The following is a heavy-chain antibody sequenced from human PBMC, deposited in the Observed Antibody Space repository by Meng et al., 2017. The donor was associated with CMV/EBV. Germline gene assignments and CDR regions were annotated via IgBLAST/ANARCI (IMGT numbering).Heavy chain of an antibody. Sequence: SGPGMGKPANTLSLACTFAGGYISSYYWSWIRQPAGKGLEWIGRIYTSGSTNYNPSLKSRVTMSVDTSKNQFSLKLSSVTAADTAVYYCARDSSGWYPHFDYWGQGTLVTVSS. V-gene: IGHV4-4*07. CDR3: ARDSSGWYPHFDY. D-gene: IGHD6-19*01. CDR1: GGYISSYY. CDR2: IYTSGST. J-gene: IGHJ4*02.